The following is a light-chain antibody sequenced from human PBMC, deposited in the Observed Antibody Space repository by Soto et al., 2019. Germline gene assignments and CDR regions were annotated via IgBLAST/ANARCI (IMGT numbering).Light chain of an antibody. CDR3: QQYCSSRPWT. V-gene: IGKV3-20*01. Sequence: EIVLTQSPGTLSLSPGERATLSCRASQSVSSSYLAWYQQKPGQAPRLLIYGASSRATGIPDRFSGSGSGTDFNLTISRREPEYFAVYYCQQYCSSRPWTVGQGTKVEI. CDR2: GAS. J-gene: IGKJ1*01. CDR1: QSVSSSY.